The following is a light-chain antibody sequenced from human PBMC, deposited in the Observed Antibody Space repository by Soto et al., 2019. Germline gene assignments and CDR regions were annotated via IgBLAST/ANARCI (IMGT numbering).Light chain of an antibody. CDR2: GAS. V-gene: IGKV3D-15*01. CDR3: QHYNNWPKWT. Sequence: EIEMTQSPATLSLSPGERATLYCWASQSVSSNLAWYQQKPGQAPRLLIYGASTRVTGVPARFSGSGSGTEFILIISSLQSEDFAVYYCQHYNNWPKWTLGKGTKV. J-gene: IGKJ1*01. CDR1: QSVSSN.